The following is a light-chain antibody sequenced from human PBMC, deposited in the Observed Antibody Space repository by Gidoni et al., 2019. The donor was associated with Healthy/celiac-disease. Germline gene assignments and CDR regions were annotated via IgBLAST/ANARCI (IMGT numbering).Light chain of an antibody. Sequence: AIRMTQSPSSFSASTGDRVTITCRASQGISSYLAWYQQKPGKAPKLLIYAASTLQSGVPSRFSGSGSGTDFTLTISCLQSEDFATYYWQQYYSYPRTFXXXTKVEIK. CDR2: AAS. CDR3: QQYYSYPRT. CDR1: QGISSY. V-gene: IGKV1-8*01. J-gene: IGKJ1*01.